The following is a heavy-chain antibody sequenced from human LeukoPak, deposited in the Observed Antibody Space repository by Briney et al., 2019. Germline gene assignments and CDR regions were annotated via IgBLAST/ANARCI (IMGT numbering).Heavy chain of an antibody. CDR1: GYTFTGYY. Sequence: ASVKVSCKASGYTFTGYYMRWVRQAPGQGLEWMGWINPNSGGTNYAQKFQGRVTMTRDTSISTAYMELSRLRSDDTAVYYCARDRFEAVAGTPSRYYYYMDVWGKGTTVTVSS. CDR3: ARDRFEAVAGTPSRYYYYMDV. CDR2: INPNSGGT. V-gene: IGHV1-2*02. J-gene: IGHJ6*03. D-gene: IGHD6-19*01.